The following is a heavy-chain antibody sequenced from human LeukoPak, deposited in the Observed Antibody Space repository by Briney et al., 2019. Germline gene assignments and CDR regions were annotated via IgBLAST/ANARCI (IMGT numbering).Heavy chain of an antibody. CDR3: ARGGWSLDL. D-gene: IGHD6-19*01. V-gene: IGHV4-59*01. J-gene: IGHJ5*02. CDR1: GGSISSYY. CDR2: THFSGSS. Sequence: PETLSLTCTVSGGSISSYYWSWIRQPPGKGLEWIGYTHFSGSSSQNPSLNSRLTMSLDTSKNQFSLKLTSVTATDTAVYYCARGGWSLDLWGQGTLVTVSS.